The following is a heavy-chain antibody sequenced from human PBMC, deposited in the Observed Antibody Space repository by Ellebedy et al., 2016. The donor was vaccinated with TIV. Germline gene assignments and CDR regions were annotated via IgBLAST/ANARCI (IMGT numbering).Heavy chain of an antibody. J-gene: IGHJ4*02. V-gene: IGHV3-48*02. D-gene: IGHD2-21*01. CDR2: ISSSSTTI. Sequence: GESLKISCAASGFTLSDYSMNWVRQAPGKGLEWVAYISSSSTTIYYADSVKGRFTISRDNAKNSLYLQMNSLRDEDTAVYYCARPLRNIVKGGFDYWGQGTLVTVSS. CDR3: ARPLRNIVKGGFDY. CDR1: GFTLSDYS.